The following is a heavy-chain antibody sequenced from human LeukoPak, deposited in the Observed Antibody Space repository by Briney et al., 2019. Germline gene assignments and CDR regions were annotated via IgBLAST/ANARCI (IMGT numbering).Heavy chain of an antibody. CDR2: ISWNSGSI. D-gene: IGHD5-18*01. CDR1: GFTFDDYD. CDR3: AKDGLAMVTMSDGMDV. V-gene: IGHV3-9*01. Sequence: QPGRSLRLSCAVSGFTFDDYDMHWVRQAPGKGLEWVSGISWNSGSIDYADSVKGRFTISRDNAKNSLYLQMNSLRVEDKALYYCAKDGLAMVTMSDGMDVWGQGTTVTVSS. J-gene: IGHJ6*02.